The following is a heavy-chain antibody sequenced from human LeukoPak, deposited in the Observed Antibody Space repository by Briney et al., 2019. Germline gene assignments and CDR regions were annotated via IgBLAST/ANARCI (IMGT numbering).Heavy chain of an antibody. D-gene: IGHD3-3*01. Sequence: GASVKISCKASGGTFSSYAISWVRQAPGQGLEWMGGIIPIFGTANYAQKFQGRVTITADESTSTAYMELSSLRSEDTAVYYCARVSDFTAYYFDYWGQGTLVTVSS. CDR1: GGTFSSYA. J-gene: IGHJ4*02. CDR2: IIPIFGTA. V-gene: IGHV1-69*13. CDR3: ARVSDFTAYYFDY.